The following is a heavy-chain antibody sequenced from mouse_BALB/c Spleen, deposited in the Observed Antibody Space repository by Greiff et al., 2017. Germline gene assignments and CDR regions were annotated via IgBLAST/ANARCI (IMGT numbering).Heavy chain of an antibody. V-gene: IGHV5-6*01. J-gene: IGHJ3*01. CDR3: TRAYGKGFAY. Sequence: EVQLVESGGGLVQPGGSRKLSCAASGFTFSSFGMHWVRQAPEKGLEWVATISSGGSYTYYPDSVKGRFTISRDNAKNTLYLQMSSLKSEDTAMYYCTRAYGKGFAYWGQGTLVTVSA. CDR2: ISSGGSYT. D-gene: IGHD2-1*01. CDR1: GFTFSSFG.